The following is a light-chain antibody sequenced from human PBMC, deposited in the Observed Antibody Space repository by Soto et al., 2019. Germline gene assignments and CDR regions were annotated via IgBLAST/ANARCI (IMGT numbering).Light chain of an antibody. V-gene: IGLV2-14*01. CDR2: DVT. J-gene: IGLJ1*01. Sequence: QSVLTQPASVSGFPGQSITISCTGTSGDVGGYKCVCWYQQHPGKAPKVMIYDVTNRPSGVSNRFSGSKSGNTASLTISGLQADDEADYYCSSYTSSGPLFGTGTKVTVL. CDR3: SSYTSSGPL. CDR1: SGDVGGYKC.